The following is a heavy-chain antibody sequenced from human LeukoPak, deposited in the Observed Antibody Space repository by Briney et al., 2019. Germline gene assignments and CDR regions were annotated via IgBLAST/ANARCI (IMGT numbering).Heavy chain of an antibody. Sequence: GESLKISCKGSGYSFTSYWIGWVRQMPGKGLEWMGIIYPGGSDTRYSPSFQGQVTISADKSISTAYLQWSSLKASDTAMYYCARALDYGDYEDAFDIWGQGTMVTVSS. CDR1: GYSFTSYW. V-gene: IGHV5-51*01. CDR2: IYPGGSDT. J-gene: IGHJ3*02. CDR3: ARALDYGDYEDAFDI. D-gene: IGHD4-17*01.